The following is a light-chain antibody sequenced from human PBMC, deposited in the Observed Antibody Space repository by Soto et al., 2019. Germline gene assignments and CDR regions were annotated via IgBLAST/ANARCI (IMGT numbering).Light chain of an antibody. CDR1: NXDVGAYSY. V-gene: IGLV2-14*03. Sequence: QSVLTQPASVSGSPGQSITISCTGTNXDVGAYSYVSWYQQYPGKAPKLLIYDVGARPSGISDRFSGSKSGNTASLTISGLQAEDEADYYCSSYTAFTTYVFGSGTKVTVL. CDR2: DVG. CDR3: SSYTAFTTYV. J-gene: IGLJ1*01.